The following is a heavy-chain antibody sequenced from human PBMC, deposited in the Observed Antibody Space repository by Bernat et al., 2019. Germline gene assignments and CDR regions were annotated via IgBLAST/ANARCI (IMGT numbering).Heavy chain of an antibody. CDR3: ARDRGYNWNYGSTFDI. D-gene: IGHD1-7*01. J-gene: IGHJ3*02. CDR2: ISGNGIST. CDR1: GFTFSSYA. Sequence: EVQLLESGGGLVQPGGSLRLSCATSGFTFSSYAMTWVRQAPGKGLEWVSGISGNGISTYYADSVKGRFTISRDNPMDTVSLQMNSLTAEDTAVYYCARDRGYNWNYGSTFDIWGQGTMVTVSS. V-gene: IGHV3-23*01.